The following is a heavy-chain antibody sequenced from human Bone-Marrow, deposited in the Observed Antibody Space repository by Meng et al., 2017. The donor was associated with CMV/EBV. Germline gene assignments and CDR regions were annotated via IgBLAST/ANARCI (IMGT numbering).Heavy chain of an antibody. J-gene: IGHJ6*02. V-gene: IGHV3-9*01. CDR1: GFTFDDYA. D-gene: IGHD4-11*01. CDR2: ISWNSGSI. CDR3: ARDRPLMTTVTTRCYYGMDV. Sequence: SLKISCAASGFTFDDYAMHWVRQAPGKGLEWVSGISWNSGSIGYADSVKGRFTISRDNAKNSLYLQMNSLRAEDTAVYYCARDRPLMTTVTTRCYYGMDVWGQGTTVTVSS.